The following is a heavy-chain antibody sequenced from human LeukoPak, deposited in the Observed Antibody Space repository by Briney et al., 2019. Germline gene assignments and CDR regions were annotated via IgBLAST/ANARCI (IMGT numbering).Heavy chain of an antibody. D-gene: IGHD6-6*01. CDR1: GFTFSSYG. Sequence: GGSLRLSCAASGFTFSSYGMHWVRQAPGKGLEWVAVISYDGSNKYYADSVKGRFTISRDNSKNTLYLQMNSLRAEDTAVYYCARWPYSSSYYFDYWGQGTLVTVSS. J-gene: IGHJ4*02. CDR3: ARWPYSSSYYFDY. V-gene: IGHV3-30*03. CDR2: ISYDGSNK.